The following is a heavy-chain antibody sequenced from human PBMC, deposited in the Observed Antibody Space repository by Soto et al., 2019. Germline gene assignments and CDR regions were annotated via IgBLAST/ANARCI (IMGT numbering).Heavy chain of an antibody. Sequence: ASVKVSCKASGYTFTGYYMHWVRQAPGQGLEWMGWINPNSGGTNYAQKFQGRVTMTRDTSISTAYMELSRLRSDDTAVYYCAREINYYGSGSYFDYWGQGTLVTVSS. CDR3: AREINYYGSGSYFDY. CDR1: GYTFTGYY. J-gene: IGHJ4*02. CDR2: INPNSGGT. V-gene: IGHV1-2*02. D-gene: IGHD3-10*01.